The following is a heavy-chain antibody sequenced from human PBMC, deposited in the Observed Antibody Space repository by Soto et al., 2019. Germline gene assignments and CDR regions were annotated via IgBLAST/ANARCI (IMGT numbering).Heavy chain of an antibody. CDR3: AKAPARYYDGSGYFDY. D-gene: IGHD3-22*01. CDR2: ISYDGSNK. Sequence: QVQLVESGGGVVQPGRSLTLSCVASGFTFSNYGMHWVRQAPGKGLEWLTVISYDGSNKFYGDSVKGRFTISRDNSKNTLYLQMNSLSAEDTAVYYCAKAPARYYDGSGYFDYWGQGTLVTVSS. V-gene: IGHV3-30*18. J-gene: IGHJ4*02. CDR1: GFTFSNYG.